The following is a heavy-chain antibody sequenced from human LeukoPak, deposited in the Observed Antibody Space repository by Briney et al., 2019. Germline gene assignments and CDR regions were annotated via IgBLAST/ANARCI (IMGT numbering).Heavy chain of an antibody. J-gene: IGHJ4*02. D-gene: IGHD6-25*01. CDR1: GYTFSNSG. CDR3: VRDRAGPFDY. CDR2: ISTYSGTT. Sequence: ASVKVSCKASGYTFSNSGISWVRQAPGQGLEWMGWISTYSGTTNYAHNLQGRLTMTTDTSTSTDYMELRNLKSDDTAVYYCVRDRAGPFDYWGQGTLVTVSS. V-gene: IGHV1-18*01.